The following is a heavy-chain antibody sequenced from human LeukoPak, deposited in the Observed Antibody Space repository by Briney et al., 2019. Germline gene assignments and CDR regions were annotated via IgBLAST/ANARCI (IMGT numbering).Heavy chain of an antibody. CDR3: ATTQYSGSYYEFDY. J-gene: IGHJ4*02. V-gene: IGHV3-7*01. CDR1: GFTFSSNW. Sequence: GGSLRLSCATSGFTFSSNWMSWVRHVPGRGLDWVANIKPDGSAEYYAASVKGRFTISRDNSKNTLYLQMNSLRAEDTAVYYCATTQYSGSYYEFDYWGQGTLVTVSS. D-gene: IGHD1-26*01. CDR2: IKPDGSAE.